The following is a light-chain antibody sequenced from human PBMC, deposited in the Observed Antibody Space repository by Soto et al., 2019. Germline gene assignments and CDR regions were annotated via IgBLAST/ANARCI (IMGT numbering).Light chain of an antibody. Sequence: AIRMTRSPSSFSASPEDRVSITCRATQDIGTYLAWYQQIPGKAPKLLIYDASTLQTGVPSRFSGSGSGTEFTLTINFLQPDDFATYYCQPYNSYSPLPFGGRTMVDI. V-gene: IGKV1-8*01. CDR1: QDIGTY. CDR2: DAS. CDR3: QPYNSYSPLP. J-gene: IGKJ4*01.